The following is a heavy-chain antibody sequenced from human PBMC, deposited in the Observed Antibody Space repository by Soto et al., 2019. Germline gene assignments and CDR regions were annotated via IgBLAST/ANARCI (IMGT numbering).Heavy chain of an antibody. J-gene: IGHJ4*02. CDR1: GFTFSIYW. CDR2: MNMDGSRT. D-gene: IGHD3-16*01. V-gene: IGHV3-74*01. Sequence: EVQLVESGGGLVQPGGSLRLSCAASGFTFSIYWMHWVRQAPGKGLVWVSRMNMDGSRTSYADFAKGRFTISRDDAKRTVYLQMSNLRAEDTAVYYCVRGDGDRDDGHGYLGRHWGQGTLVTVSS. CDR3: VRGDGDRDDGHGYLGRH.